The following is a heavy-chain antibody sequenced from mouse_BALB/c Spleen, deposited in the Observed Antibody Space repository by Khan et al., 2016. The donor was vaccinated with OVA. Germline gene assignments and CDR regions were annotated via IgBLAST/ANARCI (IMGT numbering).Heavy chain of an antibody. CDR1: GFSLTSYG. Sequence: QMQLEESGPGLVAPSQSLSITCTVSGFSLTSYGVGWVRQPPGKGLEWLGVIWGDGSTNYHSALISRLNINKDNSKSQVFLKLNSLQTDDTATYYCALYYYGRAWLAYWGQGTLVTVSA. CDR3: ALYYYGRAWLAY. D-gene: IGHD1-1*01. J-gene: IGHJ3*01. CDR2: IWGDGST. V-gene: IGHV2-3*01.